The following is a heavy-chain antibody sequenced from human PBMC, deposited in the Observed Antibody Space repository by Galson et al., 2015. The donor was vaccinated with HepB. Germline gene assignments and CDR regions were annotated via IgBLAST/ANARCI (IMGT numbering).Heavy chain of an antibody. CDR2: INPSGGAT. CDR3: VRSPPPTGIRLCSSCPGVPHPSDY. V-gene: IGHV1-46*01. J-gene: IGHJ4*02. Sequence: SVKVSCKASGYTFTNYELHWVRQAPGQGLEWMGIINPSGGATTYSQKFQGRVFLTTDTSASTVYMELTYLRPEDTAMYYCVRSPPPTGIRLCSSCPGVPHPSDYWGQGSRVTVSS. CDR1: GYTFTNYE. D-gene: IGHD5-18*01.